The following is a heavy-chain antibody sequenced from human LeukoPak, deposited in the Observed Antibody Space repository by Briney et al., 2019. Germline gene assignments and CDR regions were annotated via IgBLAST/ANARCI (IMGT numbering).Heavy chain of an antibody. J-gene: IGHJ6*02. CDR3: AGRVATGSMDV. V-gene: IGHV4-38-2*02. CDR2: IYHSGST. D-gene: IGHD5-12*01. Sequence: SETLSLTCTVSGYSISSGYYWGWIRQPPGKGLEWIGSIYHSGSTYYNPSLKSRVTISVDTSKNQFSLKLSSVIAADTAVYYCAGRVATGSMDVWGQGTTVIVSS. CDR1: GYSISSGYY.